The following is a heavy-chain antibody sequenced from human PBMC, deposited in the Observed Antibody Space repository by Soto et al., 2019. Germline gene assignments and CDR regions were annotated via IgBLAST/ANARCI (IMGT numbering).Heavy chain of an antibody. Sequence: PGGSLRLSCAASGFTFSSYAMSWVRQAPGKGLEWVSAISGSGGSTYYADSVKGRFTISRDNSKSTLYLQMNSLRAEDTAVYYCAKSSSSWYDRFDYWGQGTLVTVSS. CDR1: GFTFSSYA. D-gene: IGHD6-13*01. CDR2: ISGSGGST. J-gene: IGHJ4*02. V-gene: IGHV3-23*01. CDR3: AKSSSSWYDRFDY.